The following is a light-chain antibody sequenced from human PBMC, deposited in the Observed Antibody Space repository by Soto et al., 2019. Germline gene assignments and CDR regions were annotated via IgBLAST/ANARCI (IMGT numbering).Light chain of an antibody. CDR2: WAS. V-gene: IGKV4-1*01. Sequence: DIVMTQSPDSLAVSLGERATINCKSSQSLLFSSNNKNYLAWYQQKPGQPPKLLIYWASTRDSGVPDRFTGSGSGTDFTLTISSMQAEDVAVYHCQQYSSKPYTFGQGTKLEIK. CDR3: QQYSSKPYT. CDR1: QSLLFSSNNKNY. J-gene: IGKJ2*01.